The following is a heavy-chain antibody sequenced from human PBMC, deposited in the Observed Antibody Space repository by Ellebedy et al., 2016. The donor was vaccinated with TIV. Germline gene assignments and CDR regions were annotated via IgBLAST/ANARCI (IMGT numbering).Heavy chain of an antibody. CDR2: IDQRGNT. CDR1: GGSVSSSPYY. Sequence: SETLSLTCTVSGGSVSSSPYYWGWIRQSPGKGLEWIGEIDQRGNTNYNPSLESRVTISVDFSKNHFSLKLTSVTAADTAVYYCARHLLHPNLRLGELSLNWYFDLWGRGTLVTVSS. CDR3: ARHLLHPNLRLGELSLNWYFDL. J-gene: IGHJ2*01. V-gene: IGHV4-39*01. D-gene: IGHD3-16*02.